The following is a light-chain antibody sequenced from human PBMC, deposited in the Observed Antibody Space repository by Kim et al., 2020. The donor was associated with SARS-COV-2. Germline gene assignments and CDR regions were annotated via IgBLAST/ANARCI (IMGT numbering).Light chain of an antibody. J-gene: IGLJ1*01. CDR2: VNS. V-gene: IGLV1-40*01. CDR1: SSNIGTGYN. Sequence: QSVTNSCTGSSSNIGTGYNVHWYQLLPGTAPHLLIYVNSRRPSWIPDRFSGSTSGTSASLAITGLQAADEADYYCQSYDSSLNGYVFGTGTKVTVL. CDR3: QSYDSSLNGYV.